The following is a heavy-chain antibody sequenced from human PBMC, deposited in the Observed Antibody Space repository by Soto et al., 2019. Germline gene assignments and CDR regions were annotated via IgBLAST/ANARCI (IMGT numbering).Heavy chain of an antibody. CDR2: IYNTGST. D-gene: IGHD6-25*01. J-gene: IGHJ5*02. Sequence: QVRLQESGPGLVKPSQTLSLTCTVSGGSISRYYWSWIRQPAGKALEWIGRIYNTGSTEYNPSLKSRVTMSMDTSKNQFFLNLRSVTAADTAVYYCATSGTAWNNWFDPWGQGILVTVSS. V-gene: IGHV4-4*07. CDR1: GGSISRYY. CDR3: ATSGTAWNNWFDP.